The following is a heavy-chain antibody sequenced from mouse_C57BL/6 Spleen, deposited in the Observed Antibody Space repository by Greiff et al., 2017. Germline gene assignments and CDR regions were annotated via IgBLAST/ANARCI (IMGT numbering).Heavy chain of an antibody. J-gene: IGHJ2*01. CDR3: ARGIAQAKDY. CDR1: GYTFPSYW. V-gene: IGHV1-69*01. D-gene: IGHD3-2*02. Sequence: QVQLQQPGAELVMPGASVKLSCKASGYTFPSYWMHWVKQRPGQSLAWIEEIDPSDSYTNYNQKFKGKSTLTVDKSSSTAYMQLSSLTSEDSAVYYCARGIAQAKDYWGQGTTLTVSS. CDR2: IDPSDSYT.